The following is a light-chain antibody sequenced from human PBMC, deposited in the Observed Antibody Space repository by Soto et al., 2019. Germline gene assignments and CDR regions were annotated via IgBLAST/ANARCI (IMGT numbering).Light chain of an antibody. CDR1: QSVSSN. V-gene: IGKV3-15*01. J-gene: IGKJ1*01. CDR2: GAS. CDR3: QQYNNWPRT. Sequence: IVMTQSPATLSVSPGERATLSCRASQSVSSNLAWYQQTTGQAPRLLIYGASTRATGIPARFSGRGSGTEFTLTISRLQSEDFSVYYCQQYNNWPRTFGQGTKVDI.